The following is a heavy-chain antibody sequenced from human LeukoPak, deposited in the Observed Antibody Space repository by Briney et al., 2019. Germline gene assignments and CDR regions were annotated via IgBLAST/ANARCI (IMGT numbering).Heavy chain of an antibody. D-gene: IGHD2-8*02. J-gene: IGHJ3*02. Sequence: GESLKISCEGLGYRFTSYWIGWVRQMPGKGLELMGIIYPRDSDTRYSPSFQGQVTISADKSISTAYLQWSSLKASDTAMYYCARQGGRVGDAFDIWGQGTMVTVSS. CDR2: IYPRDSDT. CDR3: ARQGGRVGDAFDI. CDR1: GYRFTSYW. V-gene: IGHV5-51*01.